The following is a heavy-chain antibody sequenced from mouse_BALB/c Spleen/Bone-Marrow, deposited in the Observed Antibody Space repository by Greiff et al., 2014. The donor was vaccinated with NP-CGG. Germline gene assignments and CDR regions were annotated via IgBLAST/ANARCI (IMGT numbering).Heavy chain of an antibody. CDR1: GYTFTSYW. CDR3: ALYYRYDTSDY. V-gene: IGHV1-7*01. Sequence: QVQLKQSGAELAKPGASVKMSCKASGYTFTSYWMHWVKQRPGQGLEWIGYINPSTGYTAYNQNFKDKATLTADKSSSTAYMQLSSLTSEDSAVYYCALYYRYDTSDYGGQGTTLTVSS. J-gene: IGHJ2*01. CDR2: INPSTGYT. D-gene: IGHD2-14*01.